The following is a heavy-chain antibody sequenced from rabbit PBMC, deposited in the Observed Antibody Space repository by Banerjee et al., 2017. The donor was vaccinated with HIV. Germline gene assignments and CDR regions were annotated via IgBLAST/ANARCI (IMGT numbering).Heavy chain of an antibody. Sequence: QEQLEESGGDLVKPEGSLTLTCTASGFSFSSSYYMCWVRQAPGKGLEWIACIYAGSSGSTYYASWAKGRFTISKTSSTTVTLQMTSLTAADTATYFCARGGDYYNLWGPGTLVTVS. CDR3: ARGGDYYNL. D-gene: IGHD2-1*01. CDR2: IYAGSSGST. J-gene: IGHJ4*01. CDR1: GFSFSSSYY. V-gene: IGHV1S45*01.